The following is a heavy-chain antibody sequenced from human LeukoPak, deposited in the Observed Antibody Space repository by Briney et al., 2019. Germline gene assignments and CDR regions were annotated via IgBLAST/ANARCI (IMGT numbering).Heavy chain of an antibody. CDR3: ARGYYGSGSYYTLDY. Sequence: GESLKISCKGSGYSFTSYWFGWVRQMPGKGLEWMGIIYPGDSDTRYSPSFQGQVTISADKSISTAYLQWSSLKASDTAMYYCARGYYGSGSYYTLDYWGQGTLVTVSS. CDR2: IYPGDSDT. J-gene: IGHJ4*02. D-gene: IGHD3-10*01. V-gene: IGHV5-51*01. CDR1: GYSFTSYW.